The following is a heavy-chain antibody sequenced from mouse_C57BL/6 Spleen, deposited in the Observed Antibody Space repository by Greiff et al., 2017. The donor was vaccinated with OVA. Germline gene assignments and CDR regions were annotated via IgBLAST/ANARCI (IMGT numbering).Heavy chain of an antibody. V-gene: IGHV1-64*01. J-gene: IGHJ1*03. D-gene: IGHD1-1*01. CDR2: IHPNSGRT. CDR3: ARGYYGSSYDWYFDV. CDR1: GYTFTSYW. Sequence: QVQLKQSGAELVKPGASVKLSCKASGYTFTSYWMHWVKQRPGQGLEWIGMIHPNSGRTNYNEKFKSKATLTVDKSSSTAYMQLSSLTSEDSAVYYCARGYYGSSYDWYFDVWGTGTTVTVSS.